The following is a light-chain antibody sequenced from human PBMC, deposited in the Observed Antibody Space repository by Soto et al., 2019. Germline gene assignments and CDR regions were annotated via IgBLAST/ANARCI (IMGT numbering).Light chain of an antibody. Sequence: EIVMTQSPGTLSLSPGGRATLYCRASQSVSSRLAWYQQKPGQAPRLLISGASSRATGIPDRFSGSGFGTDFTLTISRLEPEDFALYYCQHYAGGSRITFGQGTRLEIK. CDR1: QSVSSR. CDR3: QHYAGGSRIT. V-gene: IGKV3-20*01. CDR2: GAS. J-gene: IGKJ5*01.